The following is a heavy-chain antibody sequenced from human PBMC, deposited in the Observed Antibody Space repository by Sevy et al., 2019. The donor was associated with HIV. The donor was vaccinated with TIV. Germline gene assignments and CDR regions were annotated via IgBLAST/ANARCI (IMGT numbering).Heavy chain of an antibody. V-gene: IGHV3-23*01. CDR1: EFPFSSYA. CDR3: AKRRVQSGLSGGGANYGWDV. CDR2: LIGGGRRT. Sequence: GGSLRLSCAASEFPFSSYARSWVRQAPGRGLEWVSTLIGGGRRTYYADSVTGRFIISRDNSRNTLYLQMNSLRAEDTAVYYCAKRRVQSGLSGGGANYGWDVCGQGTTVTVSS. J-gene: IGHJ6*02. D-gene: IGHD2-8*02.